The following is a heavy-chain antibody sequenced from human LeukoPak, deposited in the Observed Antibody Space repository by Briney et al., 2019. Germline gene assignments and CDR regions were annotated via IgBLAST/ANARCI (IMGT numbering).Heavy chain of an antibody. CDR2: IYTSGST. D-gene: IGHD6-6*01. J-gene: IGHJ4*02. CDR3: ARAYSSSFPPFDY. V-gene: IGHV4-61*02. CDR1: GGSISSGSYY. Sequence: SETLSLTCTVSGGSISSGSYYWSWIRQPAGKGLEWIGRIYTSGSTNYNPSLKSRVTISVDTSKNQFSLKLSSVTASDTAVYYCARAYSSSFPPFDYWGQGTLVTVSS.